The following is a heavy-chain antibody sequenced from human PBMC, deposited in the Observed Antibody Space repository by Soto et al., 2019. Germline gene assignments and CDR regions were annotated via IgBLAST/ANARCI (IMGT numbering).Heavy chain of an antibody. CDR3: ARGTTGYSSSRYFQH. V-gene: IGHV3-13*01. J-gene: IGHJ1*01. CDR2: IGTAGDT. CDR1: GFTFSSYD. D-gene: IGHD6-13*01. Sequence: GGSLRLSCAASGFTFSSYDMHWVRQATGKGLEWVSAIGTAGDTYYPGSVKGRFTISRENAKNSLYLQMNSLRAGDTAVYYCARGTTGYSSSRYFQHWGQGTLVTVSS.